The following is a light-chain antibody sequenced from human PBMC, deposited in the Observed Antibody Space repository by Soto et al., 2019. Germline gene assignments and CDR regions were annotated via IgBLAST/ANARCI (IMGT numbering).Light chain of an antibody. CDR1: QSINSN. V-gene: IGKV3-15*01. Sequence: IVMTQSPATLSVSPGERATLSCRASQSINSNLAWYQQKFGQAPRLLIYGASTRATGVPARFSGSGSGTEFTLTITGLQSEDFAVYYCQHYNNWPPWTFGQGTKVEI. CDR2: GAS. J-gene: IGKJ1*01. CDR3: QHYNNWPPWT.